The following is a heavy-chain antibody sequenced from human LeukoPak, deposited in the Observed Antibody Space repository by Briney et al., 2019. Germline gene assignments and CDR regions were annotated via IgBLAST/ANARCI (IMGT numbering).Heavy chain of an antibody. CDR3: TPMYQLPSHDAFDI. CDR1: GFTFSSYA. J-gene: IGHJ3*02. CDR2: ISYDGSNK. D-gene: IGHD2-2*01. Sequence: PGRSLRLSCAASGFTFSSYAMHWVRQAPGKGLEWVAVISYDGSNKYYADSVKGRFTISRDNSKNTLYLQMNSLRAEDTAVYYCTPMYQLPSHDAFDIWGQGTMVTVSS. V-gene: IGHV3-30-3*01.